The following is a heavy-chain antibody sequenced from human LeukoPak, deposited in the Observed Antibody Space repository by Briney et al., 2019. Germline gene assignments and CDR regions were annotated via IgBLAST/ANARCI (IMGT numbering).Heavy chain of an antibody. J-gene: IGHJ5*02. V-gene: IGHV4-39*07. CDR2: IYYSGST. CDR1: GGSISTSIYH. D-gene: IGHD6-13*01. CDR3: ARVQYSSSSNWFDP. Sequence: SETLSLTCTVSGGSISTSIYHWGWIRQPPGKGLEWIGSIYYSGSTYYNPSLKSRVTISVDTSKNQFSLKLSSVTAADTAVYYCARVQYSSSSNWFDPWGQGTLVTVSS.